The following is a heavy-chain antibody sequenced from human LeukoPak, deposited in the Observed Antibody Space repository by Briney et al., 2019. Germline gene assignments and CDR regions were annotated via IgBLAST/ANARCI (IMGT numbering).Heavy chain of an antibody. J-gene: IGHJ4*02. CDR2: ISSSGSYI. V-gene: IGHV3-21*01. CDR3: ARGSGVQVWSSLDY. D-gene: IGHD5-18*01. CDR1: GFTFSNYG. Sequence: GGSMRLSCGASGFTFSNYGMHWVRQAPGKGLEWVSSISSSGSYIYYADSVKGQFTISRDNAKNSLHLQMNSLRAEDTAVYYCARGSGVQVWSSLDYWGQGTQVTVSS.